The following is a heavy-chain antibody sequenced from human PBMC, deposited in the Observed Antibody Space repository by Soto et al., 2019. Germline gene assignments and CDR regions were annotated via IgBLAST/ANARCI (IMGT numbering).Heavy chain of an antibody. V-gene: IGHV3-33*01. J-gene: IGHJ4*02. CDR1: GFTFGRSD. CDR2: IWFDGSKK. CDR3: ARDLNTGYIDY. Sequence: QVQMVESGGGVVQPGTSLRLSCVASGFTFGRSDMHWVRQAPGGALEWVAIIWFDGSKKYYADSVKGRLTVSRDNSKNTLYLQMDSLRGDDTAVYYCARDLNTGYIDYWGQGTLVTVSS. D-gene: IGHD5-12*01.